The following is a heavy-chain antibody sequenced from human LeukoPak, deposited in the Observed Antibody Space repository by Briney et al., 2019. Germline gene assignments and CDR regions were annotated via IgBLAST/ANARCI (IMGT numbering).Heavy chain of an antibody. J-gene: IGHJ4*02. D-gene: IGHD3-9*01. CDR1: GYTFTGYY. CDR2: INPNSGGT. Sequence: ASVKVSCKASGYTFTGYYMHWVRQARGQGLEWMGWINPNSGGTNYAQKFQGRVTMTRDTSVSTAYMELSRLRSDDTAVYYCAREGDDILTAAFDYWGQGTLVTVSS. CDR3: AREGDDILTAAFDY. V-gene: IGHV1-2*02.